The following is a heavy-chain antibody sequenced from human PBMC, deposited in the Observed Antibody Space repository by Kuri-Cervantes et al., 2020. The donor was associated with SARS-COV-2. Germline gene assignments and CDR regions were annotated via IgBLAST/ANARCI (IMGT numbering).Heavy chain of an antibody. CDR3: ARDLQRGTFDI. CDR2: IVPIFGIT. CDR1: RDTFRYYA. D-gene: IGHD1-14*01. Sequence: SVKVSCKASRDTFRYYAISWVRQAPGRGLEWMGGIVPIFGITNYAQKFQGRVTITADKSTSTAYMELSSLRSEDTAVYYCARDLQRGTFDIWGQGAMVTVSS. V-gene: IGHV1-69*10. J-gene: IGHJ3*02.